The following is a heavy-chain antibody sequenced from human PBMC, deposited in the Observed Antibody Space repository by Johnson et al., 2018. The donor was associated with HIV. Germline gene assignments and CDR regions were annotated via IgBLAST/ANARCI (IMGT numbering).Heavy chain of an antibody. Sequence: VQLVESGGGLVQPGRSLRLSCAASGFTFDDYAMHWVRQAPGKGLEWVSGISWNSGSIGYADSVTGRFTISRDNAKNSLYLQMNSLRAEDTALYFCARVAVSTAAGGVPLDIWGPGTMVTVSA. J-gene: IGHJ3*02. CDR3: ARVAVSTAAGGVPLDI. CDR2: ISWNSGSI. D-gene: IGHD2-2*01. V-gene: IGHV3-9*01. CDR1: GFTFDDYA.